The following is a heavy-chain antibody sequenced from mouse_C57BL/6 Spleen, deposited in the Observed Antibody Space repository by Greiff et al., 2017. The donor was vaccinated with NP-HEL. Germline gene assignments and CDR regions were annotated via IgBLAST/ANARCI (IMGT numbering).Heavy chain of an antibody. J-gene: IGHJ2*01. V-gene: IGHV1-82*01. CDR1: GYAFSSSW. Sequence: VKLQESGPELVKPGASVKISCKASGYAFSSSWMHWVKQRPGKGLEWIGRIYPGDGDTNYNGKFKGKATLTADKSSSTAYMQLSSLTSEDSAVYFCARLEGYCFDYWGQGTTLTVSS. CDR2: IYPGDGDT. CDR3: ARLEGYCFDY.